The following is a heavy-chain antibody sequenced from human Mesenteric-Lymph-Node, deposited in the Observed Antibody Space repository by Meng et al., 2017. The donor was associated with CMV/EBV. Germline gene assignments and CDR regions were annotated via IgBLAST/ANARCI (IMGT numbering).Heavy chain of an antibody. V-gene: IGHV4-39*07. J-gene: IGHJ6*02. CDR1: GGSISSSSYY. CDR2: IYYSGST. CDR3: ARDLVRDYYYGVDV. Sequence: GSLRLSCTVSGGSISSSSYYWGWIRQPPGKGLEWIGSIYYSGSTYYNPSLKSRVTISVDTSKNQFSLKLRSVTAADTAVYYCARDLVRDYYYGVDVWGQGTTVTVSS. D-gene: IGHD6-13*01.